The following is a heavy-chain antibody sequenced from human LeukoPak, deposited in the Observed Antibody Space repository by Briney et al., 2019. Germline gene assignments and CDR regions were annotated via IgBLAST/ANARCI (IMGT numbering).Heavy chain of an antibody. D-gene: IGHD3-9*01. V-gene: IGHV3-23*01. CDR2: ISSGGANT. CDR1: GFTFSSYA. CDR3: AKDSRLLITYFDY. J-gene: IGHJ4*02. Sequence: GGSLRLSCAASGFTFSSYAMSWVRQAPGKGPEWVSGISSGGANTYYADSVRGRLTISRDNSKNTLYLQMHSLRADDTAVYFCAKDSRLLITYFDYWGQGTLVTVSS.